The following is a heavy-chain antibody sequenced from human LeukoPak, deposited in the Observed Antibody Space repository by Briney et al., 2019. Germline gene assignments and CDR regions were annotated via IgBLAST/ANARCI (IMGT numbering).Heavy chain of an antibody. Sequence: ASVKVSCKASGYTFTGYYLHWVRQAPGQGLEWMGWINPNSGGTNYAQKFQGRVTMTEDTSTDTAYMELSSLRSEDTAVYYCATVYYDYVWGSYRQGSWFDPWGQGTLVTVSS. J-gene: IGHJ5*02. CDR1: GYTFTGYY. CDR3: ATVYYDYVWGSYRQGSWFDP. V-gene: IGHV1-2*02. CDR2: INPNSGGT. D-gene: IGHD3-16*02.